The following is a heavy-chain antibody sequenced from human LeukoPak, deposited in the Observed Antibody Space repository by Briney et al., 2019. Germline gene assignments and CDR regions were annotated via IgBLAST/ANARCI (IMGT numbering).Heavy chain of an antibody. CDR3: ARDGYSSSWYGYYYYMDV. CDR2: INPNSGGT. D-gene: IGHD6-13*01. V-gene: IGHV1-2*02. J-gene: IGHJ6*03. CDR1: GYTFTGYY. Sequence: ASVKVSCKASGYTFTGYYMHWVRQAPGQGLEWMGWINPNSGGTNYAQKFQGRVTMTRDTSISTAYMELSRLRSDDTAVYYRARDGYSSSWYGYYYYMDVWGKGTTVTVSS.